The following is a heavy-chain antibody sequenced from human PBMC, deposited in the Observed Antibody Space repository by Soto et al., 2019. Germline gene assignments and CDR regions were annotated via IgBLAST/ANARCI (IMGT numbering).Heavy chain of an antibody. J-gene: IGHJ5*02. D-gene: IGHD3-22*01. Sequence: ASAKVSCKASGYSFTSYAMHWVRQAPGQRLERMGWINAGNGNTKYSQKFQGRVTITRDTSASTAYMELSSLRSEDTAVYYCVRAERVVYFGSRGYRTPPTGSWGQGTLVTVPS. CDR1: GYSFTSYA. CDR2: INAGNGNT. CDR3: VRAERVVYFGSRGYRTPPTGS. V-gene: IGHV1-3*01.